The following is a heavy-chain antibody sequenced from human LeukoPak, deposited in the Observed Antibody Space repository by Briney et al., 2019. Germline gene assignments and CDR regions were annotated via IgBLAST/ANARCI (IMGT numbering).Heavy chain of an antibody. Sequence: ASVKVSCKASGYTFTGYYMYWVRQAPGQGLEWMGRINPNSGGTNYAQKFQGRVTMTRDTSISTAYMELSRLRSDDTAVYYCARVASQYYYDSSGLDYWGQGTLVTVSS. J-gene: IGHJ4*02. CDR1: GYTFTGYY. V-gene: IGHV1-2*06. D-gene: IGHD3-22*01. CDR2: INPNSGGT. CDR3: ARVASQYYYDSSGLDY.